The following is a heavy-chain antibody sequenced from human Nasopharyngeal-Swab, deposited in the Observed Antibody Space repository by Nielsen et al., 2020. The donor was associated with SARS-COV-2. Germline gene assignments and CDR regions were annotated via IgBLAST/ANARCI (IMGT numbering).Heavy chain of an antibody. CDR3: ARDDHTVVVTAVGHDAFDI. CDR2: ISSSGSTI. Sequence: GGSLKISCAASGFTFSSYEMNWVRQAPGKGLEWVSYISSSGSTIYYADSVKGRFTISRDNAKNSLYLQMNSLRAEDTAVYYCARDDHTVVVTAVGHDAFDIWGQGTMVTVSS. D-gene: IGHD2-21*02. V-gene: IGHV3-48*03. J-gene: IGHJ3*02. CDR1: GFTFSSYE.